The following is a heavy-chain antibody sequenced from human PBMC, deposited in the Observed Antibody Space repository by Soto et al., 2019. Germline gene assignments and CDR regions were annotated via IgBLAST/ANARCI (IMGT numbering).Heavy chain of an antibody. D-gene: IGHD3-10*01. J-gene: IGHJ6*02. Sequence: XVCLRLSCAASGFTFSSYSMSGVRQAPGKGLEWVSAISGSGGSTYYADSVKGRFTISRDNSKNTLYLQMNSLRAEDTAVYYCAKDRSPGVRALRYYYGMDVWGQGTTVTVSS. CDR2: ISGSGGST. CDR3: AKDRSPGVRALRYYYGMDV. CDR1: GFTFSSYS. V-gene: IGHV3-23*01.